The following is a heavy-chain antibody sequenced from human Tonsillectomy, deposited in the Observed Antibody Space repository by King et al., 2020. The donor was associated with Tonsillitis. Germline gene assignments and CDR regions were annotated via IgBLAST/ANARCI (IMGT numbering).Heavy chain of an antibody. CDR3: ARDRITFYYDSSGYYYDY. CDR2: ISAYNGNT. J-gene: IGHJ4*02. V-gene: IGHV1-18*01. D-gene: IGHD3-22*01. Sequence: VQLVESGAEVKKPGDSVKVSCKASGYTFTSYGISWVRQAPGQGLEWMGWISAYNGNTNYAQKLQGRVTMTTDTSTSTAYMELRSLRSDDTAVYYCARDRITFYYDSSGYYYDYWGQGTLVTVS. CDR1: GYTFTSYG.